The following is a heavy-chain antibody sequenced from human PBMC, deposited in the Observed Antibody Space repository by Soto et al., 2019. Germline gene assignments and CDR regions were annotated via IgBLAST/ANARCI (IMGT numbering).Heavy chain of an antibody. CDR2: IYYSGST. J-gene: IGHJ3*02. CDR1: GGSISSYY. V-gene: IGHV4-59*01. CDR3: ARVAEFLEWLPYAFDI. D-gene: IGHD3-3*01. Sequence: QVQLQESGPGLVKPSETLSLTCTVSGGSISSYYWSWIRQPPGKGLEWIGYIYYSGSTNYNPSLKSRVTISVDTSKNQFSLKLSSVTAADTAVYYCARVAEFLEWLPYAFDIWGQGTMVTVSS.